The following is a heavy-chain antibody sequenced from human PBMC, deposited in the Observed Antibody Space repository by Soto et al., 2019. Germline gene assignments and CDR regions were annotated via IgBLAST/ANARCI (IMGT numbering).Heavy chain of an antibody. CDR3: ARDFAYLDS. J-gene: IGHJ4*02. CDR2: VYYSGRT. CDR1: GGSISSSSYD. D-gene: IGHD3-3*01. V-gene: IGHV4-39*07. Sequence: SETLSLTCTVSGGSISSSSYDWGWMRQPAGKGLEWMGSVYYSGRTYYNPSLQRRDPVSVDPSKNQSSLQPRSVTAADTAVYFSARDFAYLDSWGQGTLVTV.